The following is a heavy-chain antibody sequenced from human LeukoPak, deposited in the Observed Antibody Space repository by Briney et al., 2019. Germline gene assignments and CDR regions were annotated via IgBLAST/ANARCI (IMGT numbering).Heavy chain of an antibody. V-gene: IGHV3-23*01. Sequence: GGALRLSCAASGFTLISYALSWGRQAPGKGGGGVSAISGSGGSTYYADSVKGRFAISRDNSKNTLYLQMNSLRAEDTAIYYCARTIVGARNAFDIWGQGTVVTVSS. CDR1: GFTLISYA. CDR3: ARTIVGARNAFDI. D-gene: IGHD1-26*01. CDR2: ISGSGGST. J-gene: IGHJ3*02.